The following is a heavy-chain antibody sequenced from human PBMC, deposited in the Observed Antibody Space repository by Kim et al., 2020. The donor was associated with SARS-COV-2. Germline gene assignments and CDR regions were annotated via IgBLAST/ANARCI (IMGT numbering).Heavy chain of an antibody. CDR3: TTDRRVAGPRGLDAFDI. CDR1: GFTFSNAW. Sequence: GGSLRLSCAASGFTFSNAWMSWVRQAPGKGLEWVGRIKSKTDGGTTDYAAPVKGRFTISRDDSKNTLYLQMNSLKTEDTAVYYCTTDRRVAGPRGLDAFDIWGQGTMVTVSS. J-gene: IGHJ3*02. CDR2: IKSKTDGGTT. V-gene: IGHV3-15*01. D-gene: IGHD6-19*01.